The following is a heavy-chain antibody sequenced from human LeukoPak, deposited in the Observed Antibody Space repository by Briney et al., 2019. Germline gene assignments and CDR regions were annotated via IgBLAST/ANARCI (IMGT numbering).Heavy chain of an antibody. J-gene: IGHJ3*02. D-gene: IGHD2-2*01. CDR1: GFSFDTYA. Sequence: PGGSLRLSCAASGFSFDTYAMQWVRQAPGKGLEWVAVTSYDESNKYYADSVKGRFTISRDNSRNTLYLQMNSLRPEDTAMYYCARSTSEAFDIWGQGTVVTVSP. CDR3: ARSTSEAFDI. CDR2: TSYDESNK. V-gene: IGHV3-30*03.